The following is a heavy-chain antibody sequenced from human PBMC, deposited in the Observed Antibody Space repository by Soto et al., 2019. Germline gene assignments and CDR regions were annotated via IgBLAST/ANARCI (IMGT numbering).Heavy chain of an antibody. CDR3: ARHEYYYDSSGYYPPGFRYYYYGMDV. CDR1: GYIFSIYW. D-gene: IGHD3-22*01. V-gene: IGHV5-51*01. Sequence: GESLKISCKASGYIFSIYWIGWVRQMPGKGLEWMGIIYPGDSDTRYNPSFQGQVTISADKSISTAYLQWSSLKASDTAMYYCARHEYYYDSSGYYPPGFRYYYYGMDVWGQGTTVTVSS. CDR2: IYPGDSDT. J-gene: IGHJ6*02.